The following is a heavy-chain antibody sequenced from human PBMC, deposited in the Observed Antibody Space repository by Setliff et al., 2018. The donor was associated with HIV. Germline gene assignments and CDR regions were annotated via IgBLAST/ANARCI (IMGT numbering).Heavy chain of an antibody. Sequence: SETLSLTCSVSGDSISNSAYFWGWIRQPSGKGLEYIGSIYYNGDTYYNPSLKSRVTISVDTSNNQFSLKLRSVTAADTAVYYCARRLVVVAAEDYFDSWGQGARGTVSS. J-gene: IGHJ4*02. CDR1: GDSISNSAYF. CDR2: IYYNGDT. CDR3: ARRLVVVAAEDYFDS. D-gene: IGHD2-15*01. V-gene: IGHV4-39*01.